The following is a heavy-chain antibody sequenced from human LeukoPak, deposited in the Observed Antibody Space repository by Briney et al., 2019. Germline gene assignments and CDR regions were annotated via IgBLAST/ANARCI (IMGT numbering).Heavy chain of an antibody. CDR3: AKAKYYYDGSGRDCYFDL. Sequence: PGGSLRLSCAASGFTFSSYAMSWVRQAPGKGLEWVSAISGSGGSTNYADSVKGRFTISRDNSKSTLFLQMNSLRAEDTAVYYCAKAKYYYDGSGRDCYFDLWGRGTLVTVSS. D-gene: IGHD3-22*01. J-gene: IGHJ2*01. CDR2: ISGSGGST. CDR1: GFTFSSYA. V-gene: IGHV3-23*01.